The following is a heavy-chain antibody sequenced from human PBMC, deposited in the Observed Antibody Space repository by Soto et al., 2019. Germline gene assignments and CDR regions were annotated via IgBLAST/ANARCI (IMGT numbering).Heavy chain of an antibody. CDR1: GFTVSSYG. V-gene: IGHV3-33*01. Sequence: GGSLRLSCAASGFTVSSYGMHGVRQAPGKGLEWVAVIWYDGSNKYYADSVKGRFTISRDNSKNTLYLQMNSLRAEDTAVYYCARDGSGGCSGGSCYNTYFDYWGQGTLVTVSS. D-gene: IGHD2-15*01. CDR2: IWYDGSNK. CDR3: ARDGSGGCSGGSCYNTYFDY. J-gene: IGHJ4*02.